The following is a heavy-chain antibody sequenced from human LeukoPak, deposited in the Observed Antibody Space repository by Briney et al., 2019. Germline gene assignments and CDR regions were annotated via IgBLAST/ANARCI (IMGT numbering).Heavy chain of an antibody. CDR1: GGSFSGYY. V-gene: IGHV4-34*01. J-gene: IGHJ4*02. CDR3: ARGEAVGYFDY. D-gene: IGHD1-26*01. Sequence: SETLSLTCAVYGGSFSGYYWSWIRQPPGKGLEWIGEINHSGSTNYNPSLKSRVTISVDTSKNQFSLKLSSVTAADTAVYYYARGEAVGYFDYWGQGTLVTVSS. CDR2: INHSGST.